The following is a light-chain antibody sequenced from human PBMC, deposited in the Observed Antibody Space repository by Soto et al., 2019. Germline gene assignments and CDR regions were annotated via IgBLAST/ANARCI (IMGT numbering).Light chain of an antibody. Sequence: EIVMTQSPSTLSVSPGERSTLSFMASQTVRNNYLAWYQQKPGQAPRLLIYDASSRATGIPDRFSGGGSGTDFTLTISRLEPEDFAVYYCQQYSSSLITFGQGTRLEI. CDR1: QTVRNNY. CDR3: QQYSSSLIT. V-gene: IGKV3-20*01. CDR2: DAS. J-gene: IGKJ5*01.